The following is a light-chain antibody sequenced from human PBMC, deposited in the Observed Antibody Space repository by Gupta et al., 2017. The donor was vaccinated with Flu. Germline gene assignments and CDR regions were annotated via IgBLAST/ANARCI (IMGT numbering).Light chain of an antibody. V-gene: IGLV2-14*01. CDR3: SSYTSSSTPNWV. J-gene: IGLJ3*02. Sequence: ALTQPASVSGSPGQSITISCTGTSSDVGGYNYVSWYQQHPGKAPKLMIYEVSNRPSGVSNRFSGSKSGNTASLTISGLQAEDEADYYCSSYTSSSTPNWVFGGGTKLTVL. CDR1: SSDVGGYNY. CDR2: EVS.